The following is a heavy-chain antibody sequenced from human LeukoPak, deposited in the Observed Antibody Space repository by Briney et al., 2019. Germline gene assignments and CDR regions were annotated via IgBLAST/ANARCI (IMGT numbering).Heavy chain of an antibody. J-gene: IGHJ4*02. CDR3: ARDSLGGSGYLDY. Sequence: SETLSLTCTVSGGSISSSSYYWSWIRQPPGKGLEWIGYIYYSGSTNYNPSLKSRVTISVDTSKNQFSLKLSSVTAADTAVYYCARDSLGGSGYLDYWGQGTLVTVSS. V-gene: IGHV4-61*01. D-gene: IGHD3-16*01. CDR1: GGSISSSSYY. CDR2: IYYSGST.